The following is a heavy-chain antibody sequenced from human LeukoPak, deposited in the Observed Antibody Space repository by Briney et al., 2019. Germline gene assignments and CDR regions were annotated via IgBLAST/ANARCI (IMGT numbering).Heavy chain of an antibody. CDR1: GFTFSSYA. J-gene: IGHJ6*02. CDR2: ISYDGSNK. CDR3: ARSSADSSGYYLSYYYYGMDV. D-gene: IGHD3-22*01. V-gene: IGHV3-30*04. Sequence: GGSLRLSCAASGFTFSSYAMHWVRQAPGKGLEWVAVISYDGSNKYYADPVKGRFTISRDNSKNTLYLQMNSLRAEDTAVYYCARSSADSSGYYLSYYYYGMDVWGQGTTVTVSS.